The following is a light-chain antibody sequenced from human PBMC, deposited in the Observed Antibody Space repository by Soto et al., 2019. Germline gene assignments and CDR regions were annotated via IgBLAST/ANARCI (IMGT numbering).Light chain of an antibody. J-gene: IGKJ2*01. CDR3: QQYNNWPPDYT. CDR2: DAS. CDR1: QSLRSS. V-gene: IGKV3-15*01. Sequence: ETMMTQSPDTLSVSLGERATLSCRASQSLRSSLAWYQQKPGQAPRLLIYDASTRATGIPARFSGSGSGTDFTLTISGLQSEDFAVYYCQQYNNWPPDYTFGQGTKLEIK.